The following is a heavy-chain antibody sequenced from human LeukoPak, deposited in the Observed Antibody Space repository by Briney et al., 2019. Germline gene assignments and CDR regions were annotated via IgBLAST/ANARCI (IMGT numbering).Heavy chain of an antibody. V-gene: IGHV3-53*01. D-gene: IGHD1-26*01. J-gene: IGHJ4*02. CDR1: GFSVSTNF. Sequence: GGSLRLSCAASGFSVSTNFMGWVRQAPGKGLEWVSVIYGGGSTYYADSVKGRFTISRDTSKNTLYLQMNSLRAEDTAVYYCAKEGSGSYYYFDYWGQGTLVTVSS. CDR3: AKEGSGSYYYFDY. CDR2: IYGGGST.